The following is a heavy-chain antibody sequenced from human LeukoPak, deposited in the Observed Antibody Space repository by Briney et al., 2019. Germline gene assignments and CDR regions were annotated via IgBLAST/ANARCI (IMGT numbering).Heavy chain of an antibody. CDR3: ASVYQHGMDV. CDR1: GYTVTSYY. CDR2: VNPSSISA. Sequence: GASVKVSCKASGYTVTSYYMHWVRQAPGQGLEWMGIVNPSSISASYAQKFQGRVTMTRDTSTSTVSMELSSLRSDGTAVYYCASVYQHGMDVWGQGTTVTVSS. D-gene: IGHD2-2*01. J-gene: IGHJ6*02. V-gene: IGHV1-46*01.